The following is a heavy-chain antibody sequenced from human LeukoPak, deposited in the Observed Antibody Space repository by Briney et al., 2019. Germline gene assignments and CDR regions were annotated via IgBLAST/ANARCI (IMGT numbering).Heavy chain of an antibody. CDR3: ATVPAAIFSSGWYDY. V-gene: IGHV5-51*01. J-gene: IGHJ4*02. CDR2: IYPGDSDT. CDR1: GYSFTSYW. Sequence: GESLKISCKGSGYSFTSYWIGWVRQMPGKGLEWMGIIYPGDSDTRYGPSFQGQVTISADKSISTAYLQWSSLKASDTAMYYCATVPAAIFSSGWYDYWGQGTLVTVSS. D-gene: IGHD6-19*01.